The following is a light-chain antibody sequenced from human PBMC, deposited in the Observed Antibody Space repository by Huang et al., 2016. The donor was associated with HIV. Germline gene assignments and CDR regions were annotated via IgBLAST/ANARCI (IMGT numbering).Light chain of an antibody. Sequence: DIVMTQSPLSLPVTPGEPASISCRSSQSLLHSNGYNYLDWYLQKPGQSPQLLIYLGSNRASGVPDRFSGSGSGTDFTLKISRVEAEDVGVYYCIQALQTPGETFGPGTKVDIK. CDR1: QSLLHSNGYNY. CDR3: IQALQTPGET. CDR2: LGS. J-gene: IGKJ3*01. V-gene: IGKV2-28*01.